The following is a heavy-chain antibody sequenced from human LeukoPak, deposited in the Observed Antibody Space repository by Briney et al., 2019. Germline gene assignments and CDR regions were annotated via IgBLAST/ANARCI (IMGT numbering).Heavy chain of an antibody. CDR1: GGSISSSSYF. CDR3: ARVDYDSSGFLGAFDI. V-gene: IGHV4-39*07. Sequence: SETLSLTCTVSGGSISSSSYFWGWICQPPGKGLEWIGSINYSGRTYYNPSLKSRVTISVDTSKNQFSLKLSSVTAADTAGYYCARVDYDSSGFLGAFDIWGQGTMVTVSS. J-gene: IGHJ3*02. D-gene: IGHD3-22*01. CDR2: INYSGRT.